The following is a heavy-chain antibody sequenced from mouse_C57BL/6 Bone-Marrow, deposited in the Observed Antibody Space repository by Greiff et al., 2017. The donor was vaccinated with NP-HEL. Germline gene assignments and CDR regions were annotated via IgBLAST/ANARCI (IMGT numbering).Heavy chain of an antibody. CDR1: GYTFTSYG. V-gene: IGHV1-81*01. J-gene: IGHJ1*03. CDR2: IYPRSGNT. D-gene: IGHD1-1*01. CDR3: ARRVITTVVARYFDV. Sequence: QVQLKESGAELARPGASVKLSCKASGYTFTSYGISWVKQRTGQGLEWIGEIYPRSGNTYYNEKFKGKATLTADKSSSTAYMELRSLTSEDSAVYFCARRVITTVVARYFDVWGTGTTVTVSS.